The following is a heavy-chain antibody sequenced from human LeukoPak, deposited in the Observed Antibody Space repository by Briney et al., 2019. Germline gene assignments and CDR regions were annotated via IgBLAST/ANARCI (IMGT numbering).Heavy chain of an antibody. Sequence: SETLSLTCTVSGYSITSGYYWSWIRQPAGKGLEWIGRIYTSGSTNYNPSLKSRVTISVDTSKNQFSLKLSSVTAADTAVYYCARGRYDRGNYYYYYYMDVWGKGTTVTISS. J-gene: IGHJ6*03. CDR2: IYTSGST. D-gene: IGHD3-22*01. V-gene: IGHV4-61*02. CDR3: ARGRYDRGNYYYYYYMDV. CDR1: GYSITSGYY.